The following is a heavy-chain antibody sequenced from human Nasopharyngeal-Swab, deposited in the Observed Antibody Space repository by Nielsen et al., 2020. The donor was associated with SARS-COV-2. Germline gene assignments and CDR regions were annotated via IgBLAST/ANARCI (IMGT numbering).Heavy chain of an antibody. CDR2: IIPIFGTA. J-gene: IGHJ6*03. D-gene: IGHD6-19*01. V-gene: IGHV1-69*06. CDR3: ARVGIAVAGTDYYYMDV. Sequence: SVKVSCKASGYTFTSYGISWVRQAPGQGLEWMGGIIPIFGTANYAQKFQGRVTITADKSTSTAYMELSSLRSEDTAVYYCARVGIAVAGTDYYYMDVWGKGTTVTVSS. CDR1: GYTFTSYG.